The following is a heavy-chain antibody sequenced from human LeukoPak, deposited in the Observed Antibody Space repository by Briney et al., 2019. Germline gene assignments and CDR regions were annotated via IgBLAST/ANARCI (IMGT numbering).Heavy chain of an antibody. V-gene: IGHV4-31*03. CDR3: ARTVSGYHLDY. J-gene: IGHJ4*02. CDR2: IYYTATT. D-gene: IGHD3-9*01. CDR1: GDSISSGGHY. Sequence: SETLSLTCTVSGDSISSGGHYWSWIRQHPGKGLEWIGYIYYTATTYYNPCLKSRVTISLDTSKKQFSLKLRSVTAADTAVYYCARTVSGYHLDYWGQGTLVTVSS.